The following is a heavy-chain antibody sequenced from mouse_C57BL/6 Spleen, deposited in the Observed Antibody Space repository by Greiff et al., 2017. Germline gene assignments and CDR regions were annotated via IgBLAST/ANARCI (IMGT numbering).Heavy chain of an antibody. CDR1: GYTFTSYG. V-gene: IGHV1-58*01. D-gene: IGHD2-1*01. CDR3: ARSDYYGNPHWYFDV. Sequence: DVKLQESGAELVRPGSSVKMSCKTSGYTFTSYGINWVKQRPGQGLEWIGYIYIGNGYTEYNEKFKGKATLTSDTSSSTAYMQLSSLTSEDSAIYFCARSDYYGNPHWYFDVWGTGTTVTVSS. CDR2: IYIGNGYT. J-gene: IGHJ1*03.